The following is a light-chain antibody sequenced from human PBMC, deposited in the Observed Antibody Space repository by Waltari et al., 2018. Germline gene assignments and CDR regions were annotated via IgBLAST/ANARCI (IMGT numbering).Light chain of an antibody. J-gene: IGKJ2*01. CDR2: DAS. CDR1: QSVGTY. Sequence: EIVLTQSPATLSWSPGDTATLSCRASQSVGTYLAWYQQKPGQAPRLLIYDASNRATGIPARFRGSGSGTDFTLTISSLEAEDFAVYYCQQRSNWTPHTFGQGARLEIK. V-gene: IGKV3-11*01. CDR3: QQRSNWTPHT.